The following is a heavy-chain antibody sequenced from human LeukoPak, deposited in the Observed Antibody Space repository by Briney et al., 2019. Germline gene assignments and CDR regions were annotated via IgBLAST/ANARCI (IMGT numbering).Heavy chain of an antibody. CDR1: GFTFSRYS. V-gene: IGHV3-23*01. Sequence: GGSLRLSCAASGFTFSRYSVNWVRQAPGKGLEWVSAIGGSPGDTYYADSVKGRFTISRDNYKNTVYLQMNSLRAEDTAVYYCSRENGAFSPFGYWGQGILVTVLS. CDR3: SRENGAFSPFGY. CDR2: IGGSPGDT. D-gene: IGHD2-8*01. J-gene: IGHJ4*02.